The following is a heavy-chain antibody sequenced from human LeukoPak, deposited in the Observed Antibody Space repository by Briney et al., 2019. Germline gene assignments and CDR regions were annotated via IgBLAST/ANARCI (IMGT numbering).Heavy chain of an antibody. J-gene: IGHJ5*02. CDR2: ISAHNGNT. CDR1: GYTFTTYG. V-gene: IGHV1-18*01. Sequence: ASVKISCTASGYTFTTYGISWVRQAPGQGLEWMGWISAHNGNTNYAQKLQGRVTMTTDTSTSTAYMELRSLRSDDTAVYYCARAKYDSSGYYWFDPWGQGTLVTVSS. CDR3: ARAKYDSSGYYWFDP. D-gene: IGHD3-22*01.